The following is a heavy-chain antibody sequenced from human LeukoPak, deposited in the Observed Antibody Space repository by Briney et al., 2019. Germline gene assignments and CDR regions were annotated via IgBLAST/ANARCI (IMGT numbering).Heavy chain of an antibody. CDR2: IRTRSEGATT. J-gene: IGHJ5*02. V-gene: IGHV3-15*01. Sequence: GGSLRLSCAASGFTVSDFWMIWVRQAPGRGLEWVGHIRTRSEGATTQYAAPVKGRFTVSRDDSKNTVYLQMDSLQSDDTAVYYCVKRWFDPWGQGALVTVSS. CDR3: VKRWFDP. CDR1: GFTVSDFW.